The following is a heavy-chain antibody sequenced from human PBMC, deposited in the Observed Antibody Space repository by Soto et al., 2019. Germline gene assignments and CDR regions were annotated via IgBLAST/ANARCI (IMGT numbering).Heavy chain of an antibody. Sequence: SETLSLTCTASGGSITSSSHFWGWVRQPPGKGLEWIGTIYFTGNTHYTPSLKSRLTMSIDTSKNEFSLRLNSVTAADTAVYYCAGQTFTIAAASYGRSNWFDPWGPGTLVTVSS. D-gene: IGHD6-25*01. V-gene: IGHV4-39*01. CDR1: GGSITSSSHF. CDR3: AGQTFTIAAASYGRSNWFDP. J-gene: IGHJ5*02. CDR2: IYFTGNT.